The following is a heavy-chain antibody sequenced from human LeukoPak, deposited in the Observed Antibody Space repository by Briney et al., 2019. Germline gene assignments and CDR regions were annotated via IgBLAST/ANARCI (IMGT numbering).Heavy chain of an antibody. D-gene: IGHD4-17*01. CDR2: ISYDGSNK. CDR3: ARDRYGDYVRYFDL. J-gene: IGHJ2*01. CDR1: GFTFSSYA. Sequence: PGGSLRLSCAASGFTFSSYAMHWVRQAPGKGLEWVAVISYDGSNKYYADSVKGRFTISRDNSKNTLYLQMNSLRAEDTAVYYCARDRYGDYVRYFDLWGRGTLVTVSS. V-gene: IGHV3-30-3*01.